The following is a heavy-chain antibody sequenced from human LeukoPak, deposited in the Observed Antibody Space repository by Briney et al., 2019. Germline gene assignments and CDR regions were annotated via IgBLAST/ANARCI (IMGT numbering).Heavy chain of an antibody. CDR3: ASPGYCSSTSCLDWDWFDP. D-gene: IGHD2-2*01. CDR2: IIPIFGTA. J-gene: IGHJ5*02. V-gene: IGHV1-69*13. CDR1: GGTFSSYA. Sequence: GASVKVSCKASGGTFSSYAISWVRQAPGQGLEWMGGIIPIFGTANYAQKFQGRVTITADESTSTAYMELSSLRSEDTAVYYCASPGYCSSTSCLDWDWFDPWGQGNLVTVSS.